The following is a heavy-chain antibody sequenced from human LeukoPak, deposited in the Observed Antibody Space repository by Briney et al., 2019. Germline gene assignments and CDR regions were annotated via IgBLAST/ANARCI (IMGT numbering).Heavy chain of an antibody. CDR1: GYTLTSYG. D-gene: IGHD5-12*01. Sequence: ASVKVSCKASGYTLTSYGISWVRQAPGQGLEWMGWISAYNGNTNYAQKLQGRVTMTTDTSTSTAYMELRSLRSDDTAVYYCARGDGYSGYDYQGKQFDYWGQGTLVTVSS. CDR2: ISAYNGNT. V-gene: IGHV1-18*04. CDR3: ARGDGYSGYDYQGKQFDY. J-gene: IGHJ4*02.